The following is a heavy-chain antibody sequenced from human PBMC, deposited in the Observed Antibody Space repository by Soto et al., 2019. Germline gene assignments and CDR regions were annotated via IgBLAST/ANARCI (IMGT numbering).Heavy chain of an antibody. CDR3: ARKYRDGYDF. J-gene: IGHJ4*02. Sequence: QVHLQESGPGLVKPSQTLSLTCTVSGGSINNANYYWGWIRQPPGKGLEWIGCIHSSGNTYYNPSHKSRVTISKDTSKNQFSLKLSSVISADTAMYYCARKYRDGYDFWGQGTLVSVSS. CDR1: GGSINNANYY. CDR2: IHSSGNT. V-gene: IGHV4-30-4*01. D-gene: IGHD5-12*01.